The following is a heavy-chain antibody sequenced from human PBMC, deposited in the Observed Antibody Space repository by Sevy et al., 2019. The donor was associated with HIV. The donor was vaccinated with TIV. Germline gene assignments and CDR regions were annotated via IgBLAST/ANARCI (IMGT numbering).Heavy chain of an antibody. Sequence: GESLKISCAASGFTFSSYAMSWVRQAPGKGLEWVSAISGSGGSTYYADSVKGRLTISRDNSKNTLYLQMNSLRAEDTAVYYCAKRPGVRLVDYWGQGTLVTVSS. CDR3: AKRPGVRLVDY. D-gene: IGHD6-19*01. CDR2: ISGSGGST. V-gene: IGHV3-23*01. J-gene: IGHJ4*02. CDR1: GFTFSSYA.